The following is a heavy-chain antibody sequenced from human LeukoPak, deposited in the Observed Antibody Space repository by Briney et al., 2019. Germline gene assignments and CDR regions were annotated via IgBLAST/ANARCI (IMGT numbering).Heavy chain of an antibody. V-gene: IGHV4-59*08. CDR1: GGSISNYY. Sequence: KPSETLSLTCSVSGGSISNYYWSWVRQPPGKALEWIGYIYYSGTTNYNPSLKSRVTMSVDTSKNQFSLKLSSVTAADMAVYYYARHSHFAYWGRGTLVTVSS. CDR2: IYYSGTT. J-gene: IGHJ4*02. CDR3: ARHSHFAY.